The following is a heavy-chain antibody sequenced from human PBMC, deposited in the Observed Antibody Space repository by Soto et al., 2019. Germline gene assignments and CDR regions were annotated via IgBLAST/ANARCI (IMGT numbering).Heavy chain of an antibody. CDR3: AGGNFRY. CDR2: RNPNSGNT. CDR1: GYNFNTFD. J-gene: IGHJ4*02. V-gene: IGHV1-8*02. Sequence: ASVKVSCKASGYNFNTFDIYWVRQATGHGLEWMGWRNPNSGNTGYAQEVRGRVTMTRNTSNTTAYMELTSLTSDDTGVYYCAGGNFRYWGQGTLVTVSS.